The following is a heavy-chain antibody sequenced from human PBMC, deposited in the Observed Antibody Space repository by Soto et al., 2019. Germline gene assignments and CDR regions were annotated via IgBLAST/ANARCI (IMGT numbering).Heavy chain of an antibody. CDR3: AKAPTTLSTSAGDY. CDR2: IGGGDGST. D-gene: IGHD1-1*01. V-gene: IGHV3-23*01. CDR1: GFTFSSYA. Sequence: GGSLRLSCAASGFTFSSYAMSWVRQAPGKGLEWVSTIGGGDGSTYYADSVKGRFTVSRDNSRNTLYLQMSSLRAEDTAMYYCAKAPTTLSTSAGDYWGQGALVTVSS. J-gene: IGHJ4*02.